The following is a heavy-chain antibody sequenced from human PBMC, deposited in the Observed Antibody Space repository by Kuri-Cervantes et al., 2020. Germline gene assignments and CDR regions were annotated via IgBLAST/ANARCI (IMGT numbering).Heavy chain of an antibody. CDR2: ISAYNGNT. D-gene: IGHD6-13*01. CDR3: ARDASSSWSIYYYYYMDV. Sequence: ASVKVSCKASGGTFSSYGISWVRQAPGQGLEWMGWISAYNGNTNYAQKFQGRVTMTTDTSTSTAYMELRSLRSDDTAVYYCARDASSSWSIYYYYYMDVWGKGTTVTVSS. J-gene: IGHJ6*03. CDR1: GGTFSSYG. V-gene: IGHV1-18*01.